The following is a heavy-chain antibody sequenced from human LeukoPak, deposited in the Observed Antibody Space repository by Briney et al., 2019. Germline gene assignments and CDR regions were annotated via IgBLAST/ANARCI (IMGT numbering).Heavy chain of an antibody. CDR2: INAGNGNT. CDR1: GYTFTSYV. CDR3: ARGYGEFNPDY. Sequence: ASVKVSCKASGYTFTSYVLHWVRQAPGQRLEWMGWINAGNGNTKYSQKFQGRVTITRDTSASTAYMELSSLRSEDTAVYYCARGYGEFNPDYWGQGTPVTVSS. J-gene: IGHJ4*02. V-gene: IGHV1-3*01. D-gene: IGHD3-10*01.